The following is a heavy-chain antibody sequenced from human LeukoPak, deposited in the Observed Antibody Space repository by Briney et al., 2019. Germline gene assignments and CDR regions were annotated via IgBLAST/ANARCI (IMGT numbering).Heavy chain of an antibody. CDR1: GYTFTGYH. CDR2: INPNSGGT. J-gene: IGHJ5*02. V-gene: IGHV1-2*06. Sequence: GASVKVSWKASGYTFTGYHMHWVRQAPGQGLEWMGRINPNSGGTNYAQKFQGRVTMTRDTSISTAYMELSRLRSDDTAVYYCARPATIAAAGNWFDPWGQGTLVTVSS. D-gene: IGHD6-13*01. CDR3: ARPATIAAAGNWFDP.